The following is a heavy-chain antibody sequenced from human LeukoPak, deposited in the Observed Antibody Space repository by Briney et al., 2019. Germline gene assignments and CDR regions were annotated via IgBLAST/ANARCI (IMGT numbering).Heavy chain of an antibody. V-gene: IGHV1-18*01. Sequence: GASVKVSCKASGYTFTSYGISWVRQAPGQGLEWMGWICAYNGNTNYAQKLQGRVTMTTDTSTSTAYMELRTLRSDDTAVYYCARVRAVAGRAVGNWFDPWGQGTLVTVSS. D-gene: IGHD6-19*01. CDR1: GYTFTSYG. CDR3: ARVRAVAGRAVGNWFDP. J-gene: IGHJ5*02. CDR2: ICAYNGNT.